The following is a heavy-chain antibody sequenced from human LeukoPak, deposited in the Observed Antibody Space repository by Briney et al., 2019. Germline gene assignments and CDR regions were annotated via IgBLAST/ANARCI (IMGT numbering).Heavy chain of an antibody. CDR2: IYYSGNT. J-gene: IGHJ4*02. V-gene: IGHV4-59*12. D-gene: IGHD6-19*01. CDR1: GGSISSYY. CDR3: ARVGSGCFDY. Sequence: PSETLSLTSTGSGGSISSYYWSWIRQPPGKGLEWIGYIYYSGNTNYNPSLKSRVTISIDASNNQFSLKLRSVTAADTAVYYCARVGSGCFDYWGQGTLVTVSS.